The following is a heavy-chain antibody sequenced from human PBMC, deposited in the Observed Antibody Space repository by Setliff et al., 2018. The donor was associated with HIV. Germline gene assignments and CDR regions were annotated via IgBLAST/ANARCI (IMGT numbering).Heavy chain of an antibody. V-gene: IGHV4-39*01. CDR2: IYHSGST. CDR3: ARRKYDETSGYHYDKTWAGTCFDY. CDR1: GGSISSSSYY. J-gene: IGHJ4*02. D-gene: IGHD3-22*01. Sequence: NPSETLSLTCTVSGGSISSSSYYWGWIRQPPGKGLEYIGNIYHSGSTFYNPSLKSRVTVSVDTSKNQFYLTLSSVTAADTAVYYCARRKYDETSGYHYDKTWAGTCFDYWGQGTLVTVSS.